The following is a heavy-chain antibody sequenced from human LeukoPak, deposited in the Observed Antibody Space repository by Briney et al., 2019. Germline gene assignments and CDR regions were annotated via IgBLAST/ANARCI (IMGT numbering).Heavy chain of an antibody. J-gene: IGHJ6*03. V-gene: IGHV1-8*02. D-gene: IGHD3-10*01. CDR2: MNPNSGNT. Sequence: ASVKVSCKASGYSFTDFYIHWVRQATGQGLEWMGWMNPNSGNTGYAQKFQGRVTMTRNTSISTAYMELSSLRSEDTAVYYCARDMGFGGYYYYYYMDVWGKGTTVTISS. CDR1: GYSFTDFY. CDR3: ARDMGFGGYYYYYYMDV.